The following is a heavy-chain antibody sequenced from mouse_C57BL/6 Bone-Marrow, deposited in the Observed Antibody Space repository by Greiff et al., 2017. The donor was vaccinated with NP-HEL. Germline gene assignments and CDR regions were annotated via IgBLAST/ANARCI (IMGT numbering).Heavy chain of an antibody. J-gene: IGHJ2*01. Sequence: QVQLQQPGAELVMPGASVKMSCKASGYTFTSYWMHWVKQRPGQGLEWIGEIDPSDSYTNYNQKFKGKATLTVDKSSSTAYMQLSSLTSEDLAVYYGARVHYYGSSSDYWGQGTTVTVSA. CDR3: ARVHYYGSSSDY. CDR1: GYTFTSYW. D-gene: IGHD1-1*01. CDR2: IDPSDSYT. V-gene: IGHV1-69*01.